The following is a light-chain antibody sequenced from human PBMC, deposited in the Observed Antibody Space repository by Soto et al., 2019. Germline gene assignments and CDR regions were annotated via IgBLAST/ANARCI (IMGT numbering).Light chain of an antibody. J-gene: IGKJ3*01. CDR2: DAS. CDR1: QSISSW. CDR3: QHYNNWPPT. V-gene: IGKV1-5*01. Sequence: DIQMTQSPSTLSASVGDRVTITCRASQSISSWLAWYQQKPGKAPKLLIYDASSLESGVPSRFSGSGSGTEFTLTISSLQPDDFATYYCQHYNNWPPTFGPGTKVDIK.